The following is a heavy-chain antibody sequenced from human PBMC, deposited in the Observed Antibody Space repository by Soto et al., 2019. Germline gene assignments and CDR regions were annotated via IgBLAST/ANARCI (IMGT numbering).Heavy chain of an antibody. CDR3: ARLRHYYDSSGKRYYFDY. J-gene: IGHJ4*02. Sequence: SETLSLTCTVSGGSISSGGYYWSWIRQHPGKGLEWIGYIYYSGSTYYNPSLKSRVTISVDTSKNQFSLKLSSVTAADTAVYYCARLRHYYDSSGKRYYFDYWGQGTLVTVS. CDR2: IYYSGST. V-gene: IGHV4-31*03. CDR1: GGSISSGGYY. D-gene: IGHD3-22*01.